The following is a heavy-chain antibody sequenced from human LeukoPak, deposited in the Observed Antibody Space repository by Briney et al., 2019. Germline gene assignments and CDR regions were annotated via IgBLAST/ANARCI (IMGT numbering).Heavy chain of an antibody. J-gene: IGHJ4*02. D-gene: IGHD4/OR15-4a*01. CDR3: ARGDYYFDY. CDR2: IYHSGST. Sequence: PSETLSLTCAVYGGSFSGYYWSWIRQPPGKGLEWIGEIYHSGSTNYNPSLKSRVTISVDKSKNQFSLKLSSVTAADTAVYYCARGDYYFDYWGQGTLVTVSS. CDR1: GGSFSGYY. V-gene: IGHV4-34*01.